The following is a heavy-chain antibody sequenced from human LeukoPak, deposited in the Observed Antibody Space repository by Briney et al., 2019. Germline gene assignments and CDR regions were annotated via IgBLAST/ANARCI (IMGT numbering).Heavy chain of an antibody. D-gene: IGHD5-18*01. V-gene: IGHV4-34*01. CDR2: INHSGST. CDR3: AIRGHSYGYLSY. J-gene: IGHJ4*02. Sequence: SETLSLTCAVYGGSFSGYYWSWIRQPPGKGLEWIGEINHSGSTNYNPSLKSRVTISVDTSKNQFSLKLSSVTAADTAVYYCAIRGHSYGYLSYWDQGTLVTVSS. CDR1: GGSFSGYY.